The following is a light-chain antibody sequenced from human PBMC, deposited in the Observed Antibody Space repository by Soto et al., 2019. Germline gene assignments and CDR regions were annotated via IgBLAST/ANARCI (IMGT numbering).Light chain of an antibody. V-gene: IGKV1-39*01. CDR3: QQSYSTPIT. J-gene: IGKJ4*01. CDR2: AAS. CDR1: QTISNF. Sequence: GDRVTLTCRATQTISNFLNWYQQKPGQAPKLLIYAASSLHSGVPSRFSGGYSGTDFTLTISNLQPEDFATYYCQQSYSTPITFGGGTKVEIK.